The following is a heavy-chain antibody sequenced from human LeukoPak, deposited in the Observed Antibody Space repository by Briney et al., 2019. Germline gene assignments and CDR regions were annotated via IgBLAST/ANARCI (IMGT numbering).Heavy chain of an antibody. D-gene: IGHD4-17*01. CDR3: ARVLSAVTSTFDY. CDR2: IKPNNGDT. J-gene: IGHJ4*02. CDR1: RYSFTHHN. Sequence: ASVKGSCKASRYSFTHHNVHWVRQAPGQALEGMGWIKPNNGDTNFSQKFQDRVTLTSDTSIDTAYMEMSGLTSDDTAIYYCARVLSAVTSTFDYWGQGTLVTVSS. V-gene: IGHV1-2*02.